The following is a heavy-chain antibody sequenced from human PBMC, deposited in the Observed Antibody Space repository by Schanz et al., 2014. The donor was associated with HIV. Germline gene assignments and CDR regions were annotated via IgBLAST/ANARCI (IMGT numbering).Heavy chain of an antibody. J-gene: IGHJ4*02. Sequence: QVQLQESGPGLVKPSQTLSLTCTVSGGSISSGGYYWSWIRQHPGKGLEWIGYIYYSGSTSYTPSLKSRVTMSVDKSKNQFSLKLTSVTAADTAVYYCARSYYYDGSPLPLDSWGQGTLVTVSS. CDR3: ARSYYYDGSPLPLDS. CDR1: GGSISSGGYY. V-gene: IGHV4-31*03. CDR2: IYYSGST. D-gene: IGHD3-22*01.